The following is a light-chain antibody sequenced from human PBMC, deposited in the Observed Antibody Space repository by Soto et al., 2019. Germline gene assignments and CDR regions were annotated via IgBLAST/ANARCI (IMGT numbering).Light chain of an antibody. CDR3: QHYNSYSEA. J-gene: IGKJ1*01. V-gene: IGKV1-5*03. CDR1: QTISSW. Sequence: DIQMTQSPSTLSGSVGYRVTITSRASQTISSWLAWYQQNPGKAPKILIYKASTLTSGVPSRFRGSGSGTECTLTISRLQPDDFETYYCQHYNSYSEAFGQGTQVDI. CDR2: KAS.